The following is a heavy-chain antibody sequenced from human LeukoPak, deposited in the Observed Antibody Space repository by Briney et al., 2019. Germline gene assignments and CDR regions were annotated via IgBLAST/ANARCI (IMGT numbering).Heavy chain of an antibody. V-gene: IGHV4-4*02. J-gene: IGHJ4*02. CDR2: IYHSGST. D-gene: IGHD2-15*01. CDR3: ARGSGGRLSY. CDR1: GGSISSSNW. Sequence: SETLSLTCAVSGGSISSSNWWSWVRQPPGKGLEWIGEIYHSGSTNYNPSLKSRVTISVDTSKNQFSLKLSSVTAADTAVYYCARGSGGRLSYWGQGTLVTVSS.